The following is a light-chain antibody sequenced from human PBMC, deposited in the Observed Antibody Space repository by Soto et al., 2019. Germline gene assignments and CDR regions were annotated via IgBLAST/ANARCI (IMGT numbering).Light chain of an antibody. CDR3: HSYDSSLSGSV. CDR2: VNN. CDR1: RSNIGAGYD. J-gene: IGLJ3*02. Sequence: QTVVSQPPSVSGAPGQTVTISCTGRRSNIGAGYDVHWYQQLPGTAPKLLIYVNNNRPSGVPDRFSGSKSGTSASLAITGLRAEDEADYYCHSYDSSLSGSVFGGGTKLTVL. V-gene: IGLV1-40*01.